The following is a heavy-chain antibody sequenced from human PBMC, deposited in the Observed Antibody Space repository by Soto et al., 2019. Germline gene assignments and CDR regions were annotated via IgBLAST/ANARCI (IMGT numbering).Heavy chain of an antibody. J-gene: IGHJ4*02. V-gene: IGHV3-23*01. CDR2: ISGSGST. CDR1: GFTFSTYA. CDR3: AKVISTSGSSL. D-gene: IGHD3-10*01. Sequence: PGGSLRLSCAACGFTFSTYAMTWVRQAPGKGLAWLSSISGSGSTYYADSVKGRFTISRDNSKNTLYLQMNSLRAEDTAVYYCAKVISTSGSSLWGRGTLLTVSS.